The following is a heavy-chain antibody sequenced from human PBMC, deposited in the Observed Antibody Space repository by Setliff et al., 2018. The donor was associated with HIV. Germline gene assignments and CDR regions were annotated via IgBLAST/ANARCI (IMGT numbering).Heavy chain of an antibody. V-gene: IGHV3-33*01. CDR2: IWADEITK. CDR3: ARDPPGSGFHLDY. CDR1: GLTFSPYA. J-gene: IGHJ4*02. Sequence: GGSLRLSCATPGLTFSPYAIHWVRQAPGMGLEWVAMIWADEITKFYADSVKGRFTISRDNSKNTMYLQMNTLRVEDTAVYYCARDPPGSGFHLDYWGQGAPVTVSS. D-gene: IGHD5-12*01.